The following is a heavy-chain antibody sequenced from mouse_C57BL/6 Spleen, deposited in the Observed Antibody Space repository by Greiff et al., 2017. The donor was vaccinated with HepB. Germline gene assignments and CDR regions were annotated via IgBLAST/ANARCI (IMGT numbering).Heavy chain of an antibody. Sequence: EVQGVESGGGLVKPGGSLKLSCAASGFTFSDYGMHWVRQAPEKGLEWVAYISSGSSTIYYADTVKGRFTISRDNAKNTLFLQMTSLRSEDTAMYYCARSPPYGYGYAMDYWGQGTSVTVSS. CDR3: ARSPPYGYGYAMDY. CDR2: ISSGSSTI. D-gene: IGHD2-2*01. V-gene: IGHV5-17*01. J-gene: IGHJ4*01. CDR1: GFTFSDYG.